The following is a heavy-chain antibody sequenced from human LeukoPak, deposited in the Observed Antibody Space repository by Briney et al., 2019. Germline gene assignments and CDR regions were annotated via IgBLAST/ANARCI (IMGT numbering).Heavy chain of an antibody. CDR3: TRHLAFGELPFDD. V-gene: IGHV3-49*04. D-gene: IGHD3-10*01. Sequence: SLRLSCTASGFTFGDFALSWVRQSPGEGLEWLGLIKSSTYVATTQYAASVRGRFSIARVDSRSTADLQLSSLKSEDTAVYYCTRHLAFGELPFDDWSQGALVTVSS. CDR2: IKSSTYVATT. CDR1: GFTFGDFA. J-gene: IGHJ4*02.